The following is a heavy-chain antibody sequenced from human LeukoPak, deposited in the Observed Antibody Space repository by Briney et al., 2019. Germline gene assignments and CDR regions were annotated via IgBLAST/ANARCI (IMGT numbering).Heavy chain of an antibody. CDR2: ISSTSSTI. CDR1: GFTFSSYT. CDR3: ARDRSVRSSIVVAGGFDP. Sequence: GGSLRLSCAASGFTFSSYTMNWVHQAPGKGLEWVSYISSTSSTIYYAASVKGRFIISRDNAKNSLYLQMNSLRAEDTAVYYCARDRSVRSSIVVAGGFDPWGQGTLVTVSS. J-gene: IGHJ5*02. V-gene: IGHV3-48*01. D-gene: IGHD6-13*01.